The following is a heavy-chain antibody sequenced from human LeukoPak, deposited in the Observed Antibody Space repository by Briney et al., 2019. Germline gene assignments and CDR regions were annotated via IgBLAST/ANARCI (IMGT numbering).Heavy chain of an antibody. J-gene: IGHJ4*02. V-gene: IGHV3-7*03. Sequence: PGGSLRLSCVASGFTFSSHWVTWVRQAPGKGLEWVANIKEDGSETYYVDSVKGRFTISRDNAKNSLYLQMNNLRAEDTAVYYCARDHLPFDFDYWGQGTLVTVSS. CDR2: IKEDGSET. D-gene: IGHD3-10*01. CDR3: ARDHLPFDFDY. CDR1: GFTFSSHW.